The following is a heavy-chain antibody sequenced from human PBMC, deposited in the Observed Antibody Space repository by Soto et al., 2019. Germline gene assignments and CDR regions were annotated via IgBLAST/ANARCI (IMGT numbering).Heavy chain of an antibody. Sequence: SETLSLTCAVYGGSFSGYYWSWIRQPPGKGLEWIGEINHSGSTNYNPSLKSRVTISVDTSKNQFSLKLSSVTAADTAVYYRARAAPRYCSGGSCYSGRDYSGQGPPVTVS. D-gene: IGHD2-15*01. CDR2: INHSGST. CDR3: ARAAPRYCSGGSCYSGRDY. CDR1: GGSFSGYY. J-gene: IGHJ4*02. V-gene: IGHV4-34*01.